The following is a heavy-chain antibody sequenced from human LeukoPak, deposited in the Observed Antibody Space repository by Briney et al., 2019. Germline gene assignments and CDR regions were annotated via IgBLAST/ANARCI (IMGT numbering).Heavy chain of an antibody. Sequence: PSETLSLTCAVYGGSFSGYYWSLIRQPPGNGLEWIGEINHSGSTNYNPSLKSRVTISVDTSKNQFSLKLSSVTAADTAVYYFVKQKPSYDILTGYYNYFDYWGQGTLVTVSS. CDR1: GGSFSGYY. V-gene: IGHV4-34*01. CDR2: INHSGST. J-gene: IGHJ4*02. D-gene: IGHD3-9*01. CDR3: VKQKPSYDILTGYYNYFDY.